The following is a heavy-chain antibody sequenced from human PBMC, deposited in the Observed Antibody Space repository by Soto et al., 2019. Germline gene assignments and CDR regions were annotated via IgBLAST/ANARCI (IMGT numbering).Heavy chain of an antibody. J-gene: IGHJ2*01. CDR3: ARDNPYASGGAKGWYFDL. V-gene: IGHV1-46*01. CDR2: INPSCDST. Sequence: GASVKVSCKASGYTITRHWMHWVRQAPGQGLEWMGLINPSCDSTIYAQKFQGRVTMTRDTYTSTVYMELSSLRSDDTAMYYCARDNPYASGGAKGWYFDLWGRGTLVTVSS. D-gene: IGHD2-15*01. CDR1: GYTITRHW.